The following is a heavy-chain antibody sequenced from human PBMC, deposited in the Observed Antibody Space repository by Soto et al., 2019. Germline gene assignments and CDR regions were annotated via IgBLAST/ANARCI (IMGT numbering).Heavy chain of an antibody. J-gene: IGHJ4*02. CDR2: IYYSGST. CDR1: GGSISSGDYY. Sequence: PSETLSLTCTVSGGSISSGDYYWSWIRQPPGKGLEWIGYIYYSGSTYYNPSLKSRVTISVDTSKNQFSLKLSSVTAADTAVYYCARGREGSRPRRGDRWYYFDYWGQGTLVTVSS. V-gene: IGHV4-30-4*02. D-gene: IGHD2-15*01. CDR3: ARGREGSRPRRGDRWYYFDY.